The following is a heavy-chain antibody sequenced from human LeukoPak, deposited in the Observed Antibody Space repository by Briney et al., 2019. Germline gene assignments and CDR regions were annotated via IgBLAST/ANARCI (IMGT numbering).Heavy chain of an antibody. CDR1: GYSFTNNW. J-gene: IGHJ5*02. Sequence: GESLKISCKGSGYSFTNNWIAWVRQMPGKGLEWMGIIYPDDSSTKYSPSFQGQVTISADKSISTAYLQWSSLKASDTAIYYCARRGVRDWFDLWGQGTLVTVSS. V-gene: IGHV5-51*01. D-gene: IGHD3-10*01. CDR3: ARRGVRDWFDL. CDR2: IYPDDSST.